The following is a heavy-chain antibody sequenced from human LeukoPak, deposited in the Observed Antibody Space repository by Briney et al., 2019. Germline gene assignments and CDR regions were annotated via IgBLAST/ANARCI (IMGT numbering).Heavy chain of an antibody. CDR1: GGTFSSYA. CDR2: IIPILGIA. Sequence: GASVKVSCKASGGTFSSYAISWVRQAPGQGLEWMGRIIPILGIANYAQKFQGRVTITADKSTSTAYMELSSLRSEDTAVYYCARGRLDYGGNSGVPTDYWGQGTLDTVSS. V-gene: IGHV1-69*04. CDR3: ARGRLDYGGNSGVPTDY. J-gene: IGHJ4*02. D-gene: IGHD4-23*01.